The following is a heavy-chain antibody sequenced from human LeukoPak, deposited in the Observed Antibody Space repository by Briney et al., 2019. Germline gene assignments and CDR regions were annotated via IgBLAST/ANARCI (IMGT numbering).Heavy chain of an antibody. Sequence: GGSLRLSCATSGFTLSSYAMSWVRQAPGEGPEWGSAICGSGGSTYYADSVKGRFTISRDNSKNTLYLQMNSLRAEDTAVYYCAKLDRRPRYYYDSSGYYLMGAFDIWGQGTMVTVSS. D-gene: IGHD3-22*01. V-gene: IGHV3-23*01. J-gene: IGHJ3*02. CDR3: AKLDRRPRYYYDSSGYYLMGAFDI. CDR1: GFTLSSYA. CDR2: ICGSGGST.